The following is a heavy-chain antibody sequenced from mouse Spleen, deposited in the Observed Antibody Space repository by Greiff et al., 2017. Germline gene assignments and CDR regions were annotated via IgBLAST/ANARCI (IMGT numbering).Heavy chain of an antibody. CDR1: GFSLTSYA. CDR3: ARNGNPAWLAY. V-gene: IGHV2-9-1*01. D-gene: IGHD2-1*01. Sequence: VLLVESGPGLVAPSQSLSITCTVSGFSLTSYAINWVRQPPGKGLEWLGVIWTGGGTNYNSALKSRLSISKDNYKSQIFLKMNSLLTDDTARYYCARNGNPAWLAYWGQGTLVTVSA. J-gene: IGHJ3*01. CDR2: IWTGGGT.